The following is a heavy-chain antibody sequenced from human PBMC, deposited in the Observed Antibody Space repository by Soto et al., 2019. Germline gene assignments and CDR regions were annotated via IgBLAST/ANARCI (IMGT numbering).Heavy chain of an antibody. CDR3: AREGPMIVVVITDTYLDS. V-gene: IGHV3-48*02. J-gene: IGHJ4*02. Sequence: GGSLRLSCAASGFTFSSYSMNWVRQAPGKGLEWVSYISSSSSTIYYADSVKGRFTISRDNAKNSLYLQMNSLRDEDTAVYYCAREGPMIVVVITDTYLDSWGQGTLVTVSS. CDR2: ISSSSSTI. D-gene: IGHD3-22*01. CDR1: GFTFSSYS.